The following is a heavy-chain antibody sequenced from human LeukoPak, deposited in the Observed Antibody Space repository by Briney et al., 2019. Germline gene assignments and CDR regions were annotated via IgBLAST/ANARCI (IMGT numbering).Heavy chain of an antibody. CDR1: GYTFTGYY. D-gene: IGHD7-27*01. CDR2: INPNSGGT. V-gene: IGHV1-2*02. Sequence: ASVKVSCKASGYTFTGYYMHWVRQAPGQGLEWMGWINPNSGGTKYAQKFQGRVTMTRDTSVSTAYMELSRLRSDDTAVYYCARDSVIGSNWVDYWGQGTLVTVSS. CDR3: ARDSVIGSNWVDY. J-gene: IGHJ4*02.